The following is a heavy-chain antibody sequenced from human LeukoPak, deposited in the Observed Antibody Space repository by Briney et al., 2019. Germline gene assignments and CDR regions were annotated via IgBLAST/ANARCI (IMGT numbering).Heavy chain of an antibody. CDR3: ARDGTRGYCSSTSYPYYYYGMDV. V-gene: IGHV1-18*04. CDR1: GYTFTSYG. D-gene: IGHD2-2*01. CDR2: ISAYNGNT. Sequence: ASVKVSCKASGYTFTSYGISWVRQAPGQGLEWMGWISAYNGNTNYAQKLQGRVTMTTDTSTSTAYMELRSLRSDDTAVYYCARDGTRGYCSSTSYPYYYYGMDVWGKGTTVTVSS. J-gene: IGHJ6*04.